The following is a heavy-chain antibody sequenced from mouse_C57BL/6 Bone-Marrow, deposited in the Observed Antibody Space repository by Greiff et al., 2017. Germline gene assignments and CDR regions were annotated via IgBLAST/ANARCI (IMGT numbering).Heavy chain of an antibody. CDR1: GYTFTDYY. J-gene: IGHJ1*03. Sequence: VQLQQSGPELVKPGASVKISCKASGYTFTDYYMNWVKQSHGKSLEWIGDINPNNGGTSYNQKFKGKATLTVDKSSSTAYMELRSLTSEDSAVYYCARSIIRGYFDVWGTGTTVTVSS. D-gene: IGHD1-1*01. CDR3: ARSIIRGYFDV. CDR2: INPNNGGT. V-gene: IGHV1-26*01.